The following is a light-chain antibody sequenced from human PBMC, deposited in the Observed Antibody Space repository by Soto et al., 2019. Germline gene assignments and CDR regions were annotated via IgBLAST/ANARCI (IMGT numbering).Light chain of an antibody. J-gene: IGLJ1*01. CDR3: SSYTSTMTNV. CDR2: DVV. CDR1: SSDVGGFNS. Sequence: QSVLTQPASVCGSPGQSITISCTGTSSDVGGFNSVSWYQLRPGTAPKLILYDVVDRPSGVSYRFSGSKSGNTASLTISGLQAADEADYFCSSYTSTMTNVFGSGTKVT. V-gene: IGLV2-14*03.